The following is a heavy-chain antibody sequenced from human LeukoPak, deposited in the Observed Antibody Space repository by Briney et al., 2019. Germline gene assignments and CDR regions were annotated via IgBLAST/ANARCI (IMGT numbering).Heavy chain of an antibody. D-gene: IGHD3-16*01. V-gene: IGHV3-48*04. Sequence: GGSLRLSCAASGFTFSSYSMSWVRQAPGKGLEWVSYISSSSSTIYYADSVKGRFTISRDNAKNSLYLQMNSLRAEGTAVYYCAVGDYYYGMDVWGQGTTVTVSS. CDR3: AVGDYYYGMDV. CDR1: GFTFSSYS. CDR2: ISSSSSTI. J-gene: IGHJ6*02.